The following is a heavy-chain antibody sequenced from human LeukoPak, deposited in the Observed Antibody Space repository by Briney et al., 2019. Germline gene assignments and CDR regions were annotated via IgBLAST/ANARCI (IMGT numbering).Heavy chain of an antibody. J-gene: IGHJ3*02. CDR3: ARASFWSGSGKAFDI. CDR1: GGSISSYY. CDR2: IYTSGST. Sequence: PSETLSLTCTLSGGSISSYYWSWIRQPAGKGLEWIGRIYTSGSTNYNPSLKSRVTMSVDTSKNQFSLKLSSVTAADTAVYYCARASFWSGSGKAFDIWGQGTMVTVSS. V-gene: IGHV4-4*07. D-gene: IGHD3-3*01.